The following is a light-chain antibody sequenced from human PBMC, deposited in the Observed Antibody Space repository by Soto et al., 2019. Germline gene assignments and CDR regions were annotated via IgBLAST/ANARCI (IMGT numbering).Light chain of an antibody. CDR1: QSISDY. CDR2: GAS. J-gene: IGKJ3*01. V-gene: IGKV1-39*01. CDR3: QQSYSLPLT. Sequence: DIQMTQSPSSLSASVGARVAITCRSSQSISDYLNWYQQKPGKALKLVIYGASNLQSGVPPRFSGSGSGSEFTLTSSGLQPDDFAIYFCQQSYSLPLTFGPGTKVDV.